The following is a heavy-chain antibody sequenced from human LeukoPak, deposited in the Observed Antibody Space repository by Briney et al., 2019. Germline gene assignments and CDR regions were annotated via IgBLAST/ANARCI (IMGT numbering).Heavy chain of an antibody. CDR3: ATAAGINGTHYYMGV. Sequence: PGGSLRLSCAASGFTFSSYAMSWVRQAPGKGLEWVSYISSSGSTTYYADSVKGRFTISRDNSKNSLYLQMNSLRAEDTAVYYCATAAGINGTHYYMGVWGKGTTVTIAS. D-gene: IGHD1-14*01. J-gene: IGHJ6*03. CDR1: GFTFSSYA. V-gene: IGHV3-48*01. CDR2: ISSSGSTT.